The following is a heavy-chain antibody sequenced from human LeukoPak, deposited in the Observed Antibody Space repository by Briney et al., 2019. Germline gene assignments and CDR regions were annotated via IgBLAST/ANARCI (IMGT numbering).Heavy chain of an antibody. D-gene: IGHD2-2*01. V-gene: IGHV4-59*01. CDR2: IYYSGST. CDR1: GGSICSYY. Sequence: SETLSLTCTVSGGSICSYYWSWIRQPPGKGLEWIGYIYYSGSTNYNPSLKSRVTISVDTSKNQFSLKLSSVTAADTAVYYCARISYCSSTSCIDYWGQGTLVTVSS. CDR3: ARISYCSSTSCIDY. J-gene: IGHJ4*02.